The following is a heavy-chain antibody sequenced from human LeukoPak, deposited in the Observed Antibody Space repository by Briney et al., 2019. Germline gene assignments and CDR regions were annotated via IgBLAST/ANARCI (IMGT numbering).Heavy chain of an antibody. Sequence: ASVKVSCKASGYTFTIYGISWVRQAPGQGLEWMGWISGYNGNTNYAQKFQGRVTMTTDTSTSTAYMELSRLRSDDTAVYYCASICSSGWYGSPIDYWGQGTLVTVSS. J-gene: IGHJ4*02. V-gene: IGHV1-18*01. CDR2: ISGYNGNT. D-gene: IGHD6-19*01. CDR3: ASICSSGWYGSPIDY. CDR1: GYTFTIYG.